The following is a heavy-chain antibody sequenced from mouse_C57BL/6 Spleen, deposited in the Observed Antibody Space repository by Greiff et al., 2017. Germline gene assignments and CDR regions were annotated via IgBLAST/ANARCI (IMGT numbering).Heavy chain of an antibody. CDR3: ARIYDGYYDYAMDY. Sequence: DVMLVESGGGLVKPGGSLKLSCAASGFTFSDYGMHWVRQAPEKGLEWVAYISSGSSTIYYADTVKGRFTISRDNAKNTLFLQMTSLRSEDTAMYYCARIYDGYYDYAMDYWGQGTSVTVSS. V-gene: IGHV5-17*01. J-gene: IGHJ4*01. CDR2: ISSGSSTI. D-gene: IGHD2-3*01. CDR1: GFTFSDYG.